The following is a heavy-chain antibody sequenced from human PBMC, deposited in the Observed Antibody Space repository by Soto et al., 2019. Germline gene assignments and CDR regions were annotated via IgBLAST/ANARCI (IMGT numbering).Heavy chain of an antibody. V-gene: IGHV4-34*01. Sequence: SETLSLTCAVYGGSFSDYDWSWIRQPPGRGLEWIGEIHHSGSTNYNPSLKSRVTISVDTSKNQFSLKLSSVTAADTAVYYCATMWSGYNSHWGQGTLVTVSS. CDR2: IHHSGST. CDR1: GGSFSDYD. J-gene: IGHJ4*02. CDR3: ATMWSGYNSH. D-gene: IGHD6-25*01.